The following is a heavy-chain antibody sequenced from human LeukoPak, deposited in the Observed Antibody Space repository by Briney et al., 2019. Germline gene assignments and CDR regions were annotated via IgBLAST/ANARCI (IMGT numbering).Heavy chain of an antibody. J-gene: IGHJ4*02. CDR3: ARHVGGITSPHDRVDH. CDR2: IHHSGIM. CDR1: GYSISSGYY. D-gene: IGHD2-2*01. Sequence: SETLSLTCAVSGYSISSGYYWGWIRQPPGKGLEWIGRIHHSGIMYYNPSLKSRLTISLDTSKNQFSLRLSSVTAADTALYFCARHVGGITSPHDRVDHWGQGTLVTVCS. V-gene: IGHV4-38-2*01.